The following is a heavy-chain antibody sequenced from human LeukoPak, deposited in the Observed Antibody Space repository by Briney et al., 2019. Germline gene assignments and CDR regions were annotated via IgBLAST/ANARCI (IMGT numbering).Heavy chain of an antibody. D-gene: IGHD3-3*01. V-gene: IGHV3-30*01. Sequence: GSLRLSCAASGFAFSSQGLHWVRQAPGKGLEWLAVISYDADRKYYADSVKGRFTISRDDSGNTLYLQMDSLRTEDTGVYFCARISLEYQLSSPFDYWGQGTLVAVSS. CDR2: ISYDADRK. CDR1: GFAFSSQG. CDR3: ARISLEYQLSSPFDY. J-gene: IGHJ4*02.